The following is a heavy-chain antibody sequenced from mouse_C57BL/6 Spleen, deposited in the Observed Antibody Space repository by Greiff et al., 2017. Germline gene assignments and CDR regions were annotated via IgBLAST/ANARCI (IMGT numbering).Heavy chain of an antibody. CDR2: IYPGNSDT. V-gene: IGHV1-5*01. Sequence: EVQLQQSGTVLARPGASVKMSCKTSGYTFTSYWMHWVNQRPGQGLEWIGAIYPGNSDTSYNQKFKGKAKLTAVTSASTAYMELSSLTNEDSAVDYCARSGDYGGTAWFAYWGQGTLVTVSA. D-gene: IGHD2-4*01. J-gene: IGHJ3*01. CDR1: GYTFTSYW. CDR3: ARSGDYGGTAWFAY.